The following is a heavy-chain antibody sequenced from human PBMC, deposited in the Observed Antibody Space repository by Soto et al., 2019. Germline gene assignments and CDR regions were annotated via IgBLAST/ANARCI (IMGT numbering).Heavy chain of an antibody. CDR2: IFYNGGT. CDR1: GGSVHSGGYY. V-gene: IGHV4-61*03. J-gene: IGHJ4*02. Sequence: SETLSLTCTVSGGSVHSGGYYWTWIRQPPGKGLEWIGVIFYNGGTSYNPSLGRPVTISADTSKTLFSLNLNFVTTADTAVYYCAGGKHGPRRFYFDTWGQGTLVTAPQ. D-gene: IGHD2-21*01. CDR3: AGGKHGPRRFYFDT.